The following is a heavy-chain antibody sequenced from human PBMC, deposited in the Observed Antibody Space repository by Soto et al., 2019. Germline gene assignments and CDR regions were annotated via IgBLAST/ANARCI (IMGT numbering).Heavy chain of an antibody. V-gene: IGHV4-39*01. CDR1: GGSISSSSYY. CDR2: IYYSGST. Sequence: SETLSLTCTVSGGSISSSSYYWGWIRQPPGKGLEWIGSIYYSGSTYYNPSLKSRVTISVDTSKNQFSLKLSSVTAADTAVYYCSRLSLVPRHNWFDPWGQGTLVTVSS. D-gene: IGHD2-8*02. J-gene: IGHJ5*02. CDR3: SRLSLVPRHNWFDP.